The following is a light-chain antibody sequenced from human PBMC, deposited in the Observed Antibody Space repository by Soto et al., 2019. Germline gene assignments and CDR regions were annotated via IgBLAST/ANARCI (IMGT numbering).Light chain of an antibody. CDR1: QSVSSN. CDR2: GIS. CDR3: QQYDGSPIT. J-gene: IGKJ5*01. Sequence: EIVLTQSPTILSVSPGERATLSCRASQSVSSNLAWYQQKPGQAPRLLISGISKRATGIPDRFSGGGSGTDFTLTISRLEPEDFALYICQQYDGSPITFGQGTRLAIK. V-gene: IGKV3-20*01.